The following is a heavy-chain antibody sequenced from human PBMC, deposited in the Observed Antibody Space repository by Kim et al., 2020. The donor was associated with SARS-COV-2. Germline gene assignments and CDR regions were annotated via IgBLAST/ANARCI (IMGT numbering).Heavy chain of an antibody. CDR3: ARGSGTYYYGSGRDWFDY. V-gene: IGHV1-18*01. Sequence: ASVKVSCKASGYTFTSYGISWVRQAPGQGLEWMGWISAYNGNTNYAQKLQGRVTMTTDTSTSTAYMELRSLRSDDTAVYYCARGSGTYYYGSGRDWFDYWGQGTLVTVSS. D-gene: IGHD3-10*01. CDR2: ISAYNGNT. J-gene: IGHJ4*02. CDR1: GYTFTSYG.